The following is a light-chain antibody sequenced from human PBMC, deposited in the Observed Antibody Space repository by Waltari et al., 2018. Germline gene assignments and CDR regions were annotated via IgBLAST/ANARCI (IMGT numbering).Light chain of an antibody. CDR3: QPGGHGTWV. CDR2: VNSDGSR. J-gene: IGLJ3*02. Sequence: QLALTQSPSASASLGASVKLTCTLNSGHSSNVVAWLQQQPEKGPRYLMQVNSDGSRSKGDHLPDCCSGPVSGAVLYLTISSLQSEDEAGYYCQPGGHGTWVFGGGTKLTVL. V-gene: IGLV4-69*02. CDR1: SGHSSNV.